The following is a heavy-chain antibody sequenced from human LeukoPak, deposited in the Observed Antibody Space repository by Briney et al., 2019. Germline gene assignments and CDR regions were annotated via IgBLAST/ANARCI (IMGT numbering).Heavy chain of an antibody. V-gene: IGHV4-59*08. D-gene: IGHD3-22*01. CDR3: ARHPGRDSSGYYLYYFDY. Sequence: SETLSLTCTVSGSSISYYYWSWVRQTPGKGLEWIGYIYYSGNTNYNPSLRSRVTISVDTSKNQFSLKLSSVTAADTAVYYCARHPGRDSSGYYLYYFDYWGQGTLVTVSS. CDR1: GSSISYYY. CDR2: IYYSGNT. J-gene: IGHJ4*02.